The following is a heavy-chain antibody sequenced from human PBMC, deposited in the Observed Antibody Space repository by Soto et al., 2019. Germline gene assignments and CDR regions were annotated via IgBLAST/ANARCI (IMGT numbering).Heavy chain of an antibody. CDR3: ARTEGGGYCSGGSCYGVDY. D-gene: IGHD2-15*01. Sequence: QITLKESGPPLVKPTQTLTLTCTFSGFSLSTSGVGVGWIRQPPGKALEWLALIYWSGDQRYSPSLKSRLTIAKDTSKNPVVLTMTNMVPVDTATYFCARTEGGGYCSGGSCYGVDYWGQGTLVTVSS. CDR1: GFSLSTSGVG. V-gene: IGHV2-5*01. J-gene: IGHJ4*02. CDR2: IYWSGDQ.